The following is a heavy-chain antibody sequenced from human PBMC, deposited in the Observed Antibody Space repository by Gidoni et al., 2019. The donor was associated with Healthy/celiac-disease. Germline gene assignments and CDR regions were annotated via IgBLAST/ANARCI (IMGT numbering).Heavy chain of an antibody. V-gene: IGHV4-34*01. CDR3: ARVTYCSSTSCYGIGGAFDI. Sequence: QVQLQQWGAGLLKPSETLSLTCAVYGGSFSGYYWSWIRQPPGKGLEWIGEINHSGSTNYNPSLKSRVTISVDTSKNQFSLKLSSVTAADTAVYYCARVTYCSSTSCYGIGGAFDIWGQGTMVTVSS. J-gene: IGHJ3*02. D-gene: IGHD2-2*01. CDR2: INHSGST. CDR1: GGSFSGYY.